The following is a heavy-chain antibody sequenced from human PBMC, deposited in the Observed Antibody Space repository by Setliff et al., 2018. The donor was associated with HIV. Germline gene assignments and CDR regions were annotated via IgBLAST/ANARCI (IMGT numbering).Heavy chain of an antibody. CDR1: GGSFTSFA. J-gene: IGHJ4*02. CDR3: AKELSYCSGGNCYFGS. CDR2: IVSILRIA. Sequence: ASVKVSCKASGGSFTSFAISWVRQAPGQGLGWMGGIVSILRIANYAQKFQGRVTITADKSTRTAYMELSSLRSEDTAVYYCAKELSYCSGGNCYFGSWGQGTLVTVS. V-gene: IGHV1-69*10. D-gene: IGHD2-15*01.